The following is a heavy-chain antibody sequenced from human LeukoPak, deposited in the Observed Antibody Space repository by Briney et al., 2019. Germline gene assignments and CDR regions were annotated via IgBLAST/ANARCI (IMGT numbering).Heavy chain of an antibody. CDR3: AKARYYYGSGRSYYFDY. CDR1: GFTFSSYG. D-gene: IGHD3-10*01. V-gene: IGHV3-30*18. Sequence: GGSLRLSCAASGFTFSSYGMHWVRQAPGKGLEWVAVISYDGSNKYYADSVEGRFTISRDNSKNTLYLQMNSLRAEDTAVYYCAKARYYYGSGRSYYFDYWGQGTLVTVSS. J-gene: IGHJ4*02. CDR2: ISYDGSNK.